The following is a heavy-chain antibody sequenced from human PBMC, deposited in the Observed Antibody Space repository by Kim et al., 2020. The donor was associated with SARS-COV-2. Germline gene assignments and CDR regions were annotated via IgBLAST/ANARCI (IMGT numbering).Heavy chain of an antibody. Sequence: SETLSLTCTVSGGSISSYYWSWIRQPTGKGLEWIGRIYYNGRTNFNPSLTSRVTMSVDTPKNQFSLNLSSVTAADTAVYYCARDCSSSTCLAAFNVRGQGTMVTVSS. CDR1: GGSISSYY. D-gene: IGHD2-2*01. CDR3: ARDCSSSTCLAAFNV. J-gene: IGHJ3*01. V-gene: IGHV4-4*07. CDR2: IYYNGRT.